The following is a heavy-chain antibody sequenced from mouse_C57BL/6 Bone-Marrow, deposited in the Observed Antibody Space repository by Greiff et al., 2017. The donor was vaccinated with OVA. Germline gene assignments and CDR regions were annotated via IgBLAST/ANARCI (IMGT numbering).Heavy chain of an antibody. V-gene: IGHV1-75*01. D-gene: IGHD2-3*01. CDR2: IFPGSGST. CDR3: ARGPYDGYYVGAMDY. CDR1: GYTFTDYY. J-gene: IGHJ4*01. Sequence: QVHVKQSGPELVKPGASVKISCKASGYTFTDYYINWVKQRPGQGLEWIGWIFPGSGSTYYNEKFKGKATLTVDKSSSTAYMLLSSLTSEDSAVYFCARGPYDGYYVGAMDYWGQGTSVTVSS.